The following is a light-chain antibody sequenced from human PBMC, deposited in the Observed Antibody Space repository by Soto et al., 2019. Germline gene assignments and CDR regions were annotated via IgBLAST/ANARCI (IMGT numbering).Light chain of an antibody. V-gene: IGKV3-20*01. J-gene: IGKJ5*01. CDR1: QSVSSNY. CDR2: GAS. Sequence: EIVLTQSPGTLSLSPGERATLSCRASQSVSSNYFAWYKQKPGQAPRLLIHGASRRATGIPARFSGSGSGTDFTLTISRLEPEDFAVYYCQQYGSSLSITFGQWTRLEIK. CDR3: QQYGSSLSIT.